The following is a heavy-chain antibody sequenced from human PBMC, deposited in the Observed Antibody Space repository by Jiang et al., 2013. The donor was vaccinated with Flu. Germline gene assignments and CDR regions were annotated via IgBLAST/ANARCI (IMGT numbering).Heavy chain of an antibody. CDR1: GGSISSGSYY. J-gene: IGHJ6*02. CDR3: ARGPRYYYASGSYSDYYGLDV. CDR2: FYYSGSP. D-gene: IGHD3-10*01. V-gene: IGHV4-61*02. Sequence: GPGLVKPSQTLSLTCTVSGGSISSGSYYWTWIRQPAGKGLEWIGHFYYSGSPTYNPSLKSRVIIVVDTSKNHFSLKLSSVTAADTAVYYCARGPRYYYASGSYSDYYGLDVWGQ.